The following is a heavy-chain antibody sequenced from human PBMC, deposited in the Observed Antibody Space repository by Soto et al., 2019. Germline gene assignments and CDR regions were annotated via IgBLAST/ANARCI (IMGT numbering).Heavy chain of an antibody. J-gene: IGHJ4*02. CDR1: GGSISSSGDC. CDR2: IYNIGST. CDR3: AGGPRADKVDS. Sequence: QVQLQESGPGLVEPSQTLSLTCTVSGGSISSSGDCWSWIRQSPGKGLEWVGHIYNIGSTYSNPSLRCRAPTAVDAAHNQFALKLSSVAATDPAVYYWAGGPRADKVDSWGRGTLVTVSS. D-gene: IGHD3-16*01. V-gene: IGHV4-30-4*01.